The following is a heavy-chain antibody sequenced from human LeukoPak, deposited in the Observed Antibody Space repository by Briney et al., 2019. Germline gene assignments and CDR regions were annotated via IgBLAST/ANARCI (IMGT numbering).Heavy chain of an antibody. V-gene: IGHV4-4*07. D-gene: IGHD2-21*02. Sequence: PPETLSLTCTVSGGSISTYYWNWIRQPAGKGLEWIGRIYASGTTNYNPSLKSRVTMSLDTSKNQFSLKVTSVTAADTAVYYCARGAYCGGDCYFDYWGQGTLVTVSS. CDR3: ARGAYCGGDCYFDY. CDR2: IYASGTT. CDR1: GGSISTYY. J-gene: IGHJ4*02.